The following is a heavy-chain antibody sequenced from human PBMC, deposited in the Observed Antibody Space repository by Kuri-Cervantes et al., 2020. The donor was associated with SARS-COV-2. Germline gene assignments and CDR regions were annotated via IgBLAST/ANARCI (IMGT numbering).Heavy chain of an antibody. CDR3: ARDRVGVHDY. CDR2: IWYDGSNT. J-gene: IGHJ4*02. D-gene: IGHD2-21*01. CDR1: GFTFSSYG. Sequence: GESLKISCAASGFTFSSYGMHWVRQAPGKGLEWVAVIWYDGSNTYYADSVKGRFTISRDNSKNTLYLQMNSLRTEDTAIYYCARDRVGVHDYWGQGTLVTVSS. V-gene: IGHV3-33*08.